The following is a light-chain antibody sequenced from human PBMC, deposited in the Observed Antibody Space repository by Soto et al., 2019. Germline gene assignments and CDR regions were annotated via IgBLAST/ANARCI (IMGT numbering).Light chain of an antibody. V-gene: IGKV1-8*01. J-gene: IGKJ1*01. CDR2: GAS. Sequence: AIGMTQSPSSFSAPTGDRVTITCRASQPISSYVAWYQQKPGKAPKLLIYGASTLHGGVPLTFSGSGSGTAFIRTLSSLQSEDFATCCCLQYYSYPWTFGQGTTVE. CDR3: LQYYSYPWT. CDR1: QPISSY.